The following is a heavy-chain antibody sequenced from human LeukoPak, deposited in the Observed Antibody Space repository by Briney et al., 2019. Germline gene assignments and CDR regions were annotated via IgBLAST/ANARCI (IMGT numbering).Heavy chain of an antibody. CDR2: IYTSGST. D-gene: IGHD3-10*01. J-gene: IGHJ4*02. V-gene: IGHV4-61*02. CDR1: GGSISSGSYY. CDR3: ARDRGEFDY. Sequence: SETLSLTCTVSGGSISSGSYYWSWIRQPAGKGLEWIGRIYTSGSTNYNPSLKSRVTISVDTSKNQFSLKLSSVTAADTAVYYCARDRGEFDYWGQGTLATVSS.